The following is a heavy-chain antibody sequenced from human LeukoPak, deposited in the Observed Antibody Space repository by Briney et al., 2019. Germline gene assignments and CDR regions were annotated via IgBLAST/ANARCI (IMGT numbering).Heavy chain of an antibody. V-gene: IGHV1-69*04. Sequence: SVKVSCKASGGTFSSYTISWVRQAPGQGLEWMGRIIPILGIANYAQKFQGRVTITADNSKSTAYMELSSLRSEDTAVYYCARDSVLSYSPDYWGQGTLVTVSS. J-gene: IGHJ4*02. D-gene: IGHD6-13*01. CDR2: IIPILGIA. CDR3: ARDSVLSYSPDY. CDR1: GGTFSSYT.